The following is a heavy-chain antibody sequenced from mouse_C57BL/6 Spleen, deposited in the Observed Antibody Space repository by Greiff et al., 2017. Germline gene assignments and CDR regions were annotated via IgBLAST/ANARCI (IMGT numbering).Heavy chain of an antibody. J-gene: IGHJ3*01. CDR2: IHPNSGIT. CDR1: GYTFTSYW. CDR3: ACYGSSSWFAY. Sequence: QVQLQQPGAELVKPGASVKLSCKASGYTFTSYWMHWVKQRPGQGLEWIGMIHPNSGITNYNEKFKSKATLTVDKSSSTAYMQLSSLTSEDSAVYYCACYGSSSWFAYWGQGTLVTVSA. D-gene: IGHD1-1*01. V-gene: IGHV1-64*01.